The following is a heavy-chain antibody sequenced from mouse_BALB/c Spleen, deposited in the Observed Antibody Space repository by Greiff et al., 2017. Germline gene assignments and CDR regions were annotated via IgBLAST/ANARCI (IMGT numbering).Heavy chain of an antibody. V-gene: IGHV1S81*02. CDR2: INPSNGRT. D-gene: IGHD1-2*01. Sequence: VQLQQPGAELVKPGASVKLSCKASGYTFTSYWMHWVKQRPGQGLEWIGEINPSNGRTNYNEKFKSKATLTVDKSSSTAYMQLSSLTSEDSAVYYCANYGRYAMDYWGQGTSVTVSS. J-gene: IGHJ4*01. CDR1: GYTFTSYW. CDR3: ANYGRYAMDY.